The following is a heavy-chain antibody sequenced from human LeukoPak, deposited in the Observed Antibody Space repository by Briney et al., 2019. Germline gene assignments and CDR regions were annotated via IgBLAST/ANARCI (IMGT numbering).Heavy chain of an antibody. CDR2: ILYDGSNK. Sequence: PGKSLRLSCAASGFTFSSYAMHWVRQAPGKGLEWVAVILYDGSNKYYADSVKGRFTISRDNSKNTLYLQINRLRAEDTAVYYCARERLGYQLLLRGYFDYWGQGTLVTVSS. J-gene: IGHJ4*02. CDR1: GFTFSSYA. V-gene: IGHV3-30-3*01. CDR3: ARERLGYQLLLRGYFDY. D-gene: IGHD2-2*01.